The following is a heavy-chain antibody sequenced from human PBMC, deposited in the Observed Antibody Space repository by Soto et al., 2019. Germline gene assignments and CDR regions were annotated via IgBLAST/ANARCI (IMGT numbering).Heavy chain of an antibody. CDR2: IRSKAYGGTT. CDR1: GFTFGDYA. D-gene: IGHD1-26*01. Sequence: PGGSLRLSCTASGFTFGDYAMSWFRQAPGKGLEWVGFIRSKAYGGTTEYAASVKGRFTISRDDSKSIAYLQMNSLKTEDTAVYYCTRDLVGATHYYYYGMDVWGQGTTVTVSS. J-gene: IGHJ6*02. V-gene: IGHV3-49*03. CDR3: TRDLVGATHYYYYGMDV.